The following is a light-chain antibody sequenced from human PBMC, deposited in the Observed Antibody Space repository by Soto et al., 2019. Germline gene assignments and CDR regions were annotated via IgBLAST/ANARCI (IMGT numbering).Light chain of an antibody. V-gene: IGLV2-14*01. J-gene: IGLJ2*01. CDR3: ISYTSRSSLI. CDR1: SSDDDDYSY. CDR2: EVS. Sequence: QSVLTQPASVSGSPGQSITISCAGTSSDDDDYSYVSWYQQHPGKAPKLIIYEVSNRPSEVSHRFTGSKSGNTASLTISGLQAEDEDDYYCISYTSRSSLIFGGGTKLTVL.